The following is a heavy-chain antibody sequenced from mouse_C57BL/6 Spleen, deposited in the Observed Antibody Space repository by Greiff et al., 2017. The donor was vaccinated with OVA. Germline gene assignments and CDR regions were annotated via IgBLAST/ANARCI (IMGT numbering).Heavy chain of an antibody. Sequence: QVQLQQPGAELARPGSSVKLSCKASGYTFTSYWMHWVKQRPIQGLEWIGNIDPSDSETHYNQKFKDKATLTVDKSSSTAYMQLSSLTSEDSAVYYCARSNPYYFDYWGQGTTLTVSS. CDR2: IDPSDSET. V-gene: IGHV1-52*01. J-gene: IGHJ2*01. CDR3: ARSNPYYFDY. CDR1: GYTFTSYW.